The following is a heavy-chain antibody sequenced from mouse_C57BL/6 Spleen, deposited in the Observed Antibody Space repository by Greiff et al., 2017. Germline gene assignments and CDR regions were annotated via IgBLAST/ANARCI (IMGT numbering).Heavy chain of an antibody. D-gene: IGHD4-1*01. V-gene: IGHV1-7*01. J-gene: IGHJ2*01. CDR3: ARRNWEQDFDY. CDR1: GYTFTSYW. CDR2: INPSSGYT. Sequence: VQVVESGAELAKPGASVKLSCKASGYTFTSYWMHWVKQRPGQGLEWIGYINPSSGYTKSNQKFKDTATLTADKSSSTAYMQLSSLTYEDSAVYYCARRNWEQDFDYWGQGTTLTVSS.